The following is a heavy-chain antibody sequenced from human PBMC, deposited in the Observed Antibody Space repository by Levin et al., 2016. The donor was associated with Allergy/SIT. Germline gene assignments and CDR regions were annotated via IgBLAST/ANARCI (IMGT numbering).Heavy chain of an antibody. CDR3: ARAGSSGWYYFQH. CDR2: IYSGGST. D-gene: IGHD6-19*01. Sequence: VRQMPGKGLEWVSVIYSGGSTYYADSVKGRFTISRDNSKNTLYLQMNSLRAEDTAVYYCARAGSSGWYYFQHWGQGTLITVSS. J-gene: IGHJ1*01. V-gene: IGHV3-66*01.